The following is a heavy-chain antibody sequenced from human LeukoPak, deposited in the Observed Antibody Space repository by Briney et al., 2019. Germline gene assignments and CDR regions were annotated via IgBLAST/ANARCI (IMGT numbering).Heavy chain of an antibody. Sequence: SETLSLTCTVSGGSISSYYWSWIRQPPGKGLEWLGYIYYSGSTNYNPSLKSRVTISVETSKNQFSLKLSSVTAADTAVYYCARSPSRYCSGGSCPNWFDPWGQGTLVTVSS. CDR1: GGSISSYY. CDR2: IYYSGST. J-gene: IGHJ5*02. D-gene: IGHD2-15*01. V-gene: IGHV4-59*01. CDR3: ARSPSRYCSGGSCPNWFDP.